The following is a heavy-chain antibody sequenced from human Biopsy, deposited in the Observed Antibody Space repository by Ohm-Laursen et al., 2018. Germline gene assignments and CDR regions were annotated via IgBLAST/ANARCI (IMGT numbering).Heavy chain of an antibody. CDR1: GGSISSDY. D-gene: IGHD2/OR15-2a*01. CDR2: IYYSGST. CDR3: ARAKNSTGWPYYYFYGMDV. J-gene: IGHJ6*02. Sequence: GTLSLTCTVSGGSISSDYWSWIRQTPGKGLEWIGYIYYSGSTNYNPSLKGRVTISVDTSKNQFSLRLNPVTAADTAVYYCARAKNSTGWPYYYFYGMDVWGQGTTVTVSS. V-gene: IGHV4-59*01.